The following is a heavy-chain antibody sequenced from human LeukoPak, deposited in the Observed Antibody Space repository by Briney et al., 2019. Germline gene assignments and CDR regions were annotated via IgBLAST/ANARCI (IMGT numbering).Heavy chain of an antibody. Sequence: ASVSLSCAASGYTFTRYDMHWVRQAPGQGLEWMGWINPNSGGANYAQKFQGRVTMTRDTSISTAYMELSRLRSDDTAVYYCARPRPNQYSSSWYGMDVWGQGTTVTVSS. CDR2: INPNSGGA. CDR1: GYTFTRYD. D-gene: IGHD6-13*01. J-gene: IGHJ6*02. CDR3: ARPRPNQYSSSWYGMDV. V-gene: IGHV1-2*02.